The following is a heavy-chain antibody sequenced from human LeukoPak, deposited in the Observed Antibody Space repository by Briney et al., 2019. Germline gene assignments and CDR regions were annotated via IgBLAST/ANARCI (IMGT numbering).Heavy chain of an antibody. CDR3: ARGSTDVYWYLDV. D-gene: IGHD1-26*01. V-gene: IGHV4-59*02. J-gene: IGHJ2*01. CDR2: VHDTGST. Sequence: SETLSLTCIVSGSSVSTFYWSWLRQSPGTALEWIGFVHDTGSTAYNPSLKSRVTISLETSKNQLSLMLTSVTAADTAMYYCARGSTDVYWYLDVWGRGTLVTVSS. CDR1: GSSVSTFY.